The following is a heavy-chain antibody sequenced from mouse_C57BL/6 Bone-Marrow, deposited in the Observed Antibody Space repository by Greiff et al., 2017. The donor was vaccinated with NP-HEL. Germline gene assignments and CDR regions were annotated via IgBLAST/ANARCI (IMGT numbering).Heavy chain of an antibody. Sequence: LQQSGGGLVQPGGSMKLSCVASGFTFSNYWMNWVRQSPEKGLEWVAQIRLKSDNYATHYAESVKGRFTISRDDSKSSVYLQMNNLRAEDTGIYYCIYGSSYDWYFDVWGTGTTVTVSS. CDR1: GFTFSNYW. CDR3: IYGSSYDWYFDV. V-gene: IGHV6-3*01. D-gene: IGHD1-1*01. CDR2: IRLKSDNYAT. J-gene: IGHJ1*03.